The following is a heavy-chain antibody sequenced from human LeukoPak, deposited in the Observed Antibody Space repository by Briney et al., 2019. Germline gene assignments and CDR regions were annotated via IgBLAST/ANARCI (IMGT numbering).Heavy chain of an antibody. J-gene: IGHJ6*03. CDR1: GGSISSYY. CDR2: IYTSGST. Sequence: SETLSLTCTVSGGSISSYYWSWIRQPPGKGLEWIGYIYTSGSTNYNPSLKSRGTISVDTSKNQFSLKLRSVTAEDTAGYYCAAVGAVAKYSSSSYYYYYYFDLWGKGTLVTVSS. CDR3: AAVGAVAKYSSSSYYYYYYFDL. D-gene: IGHD6-6*01. V-gene: IGHV4-4*08.